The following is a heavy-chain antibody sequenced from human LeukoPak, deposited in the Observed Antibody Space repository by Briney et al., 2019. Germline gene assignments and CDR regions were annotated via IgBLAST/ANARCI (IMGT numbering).Heavy chain of an antibody. D-gene: IGHD6-13*01. Sequence: SETLSLTCAVYGGSFSGYYWSWIRQPPGKGLEWIGEINHSGRTNYNPSLKSRVTISVDTSKNQFSLKLSSVTAADTAVYYCARDSWSIQVGIHWGQGTLVTVSS. CDR2: INHSGRT. J-gene: IGHJ4*02. V-gene: IGHV4-34*01. CDR3: ARDSWSIQVGIH. CDR1: GGSFSGYY.